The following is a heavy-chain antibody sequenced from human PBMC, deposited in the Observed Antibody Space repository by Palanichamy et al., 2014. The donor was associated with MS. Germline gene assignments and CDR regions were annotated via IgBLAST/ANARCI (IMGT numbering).Heavy chain of an antibody. CDR2: IIPILNTS. V-gene: IGHV1-69*01. CDR1: GGTFSNYG. D-gene: IGHD5-24*01. CDR3: ARWSGVEGYNYIRTPSWFDP. J-gene: IGHJ5*02. Sequence: QVHLVQSGAEVKKPGSSVKVSCKASGGTFSNYGITWVRQAPGQGLEWMGGIIPILNTSKYAQKFQDRVTITADESMNTAYMELSSLRSEDTAVYYCARWSGVEGYNYIRTPSWFDPWGQGTLVTVSS.